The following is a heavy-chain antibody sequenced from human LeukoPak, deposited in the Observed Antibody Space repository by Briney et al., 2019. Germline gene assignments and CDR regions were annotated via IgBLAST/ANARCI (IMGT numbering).Heavy chain of an antibody. J-gene: IGHJ4*02. Sequence: PGGSLRLSCAASGFTFSSYGMHWVRQAPGKGLEWVAFIRYDGSNKYYADSVKGRFTISRDNSKNTLYLQMNSLRAEDTAVYYCARGDSSSWYRLYSGPFDYWGQGTLVTVSS. CDR1: GFTFSSYG. V-gene: IGHV3-30*02. CDR3: ARGDSSSWYRLYSGPFDY. D-gene: IGHD6-13*01. CDR2: IRYDGSNK.